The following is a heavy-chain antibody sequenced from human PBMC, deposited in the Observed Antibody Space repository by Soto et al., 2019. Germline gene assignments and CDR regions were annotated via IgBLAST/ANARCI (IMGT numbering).Heavy chain of an antibody. CDR3: TRWGAAASYYYYYYGMDV. CDR1: GFTFGDYA. Sequence: QPGGSLGLSCTASGFTFGDYAMSWVRQSPGKGLEWVGFIRSKAYGGTTEYAASVKGRFTISRDDSKSIAYLQMNSLKTEDTAVYYCTRWGAAASYYYYYYGMDVWGQGTTVTV. J-gene: IGHJ6*02. D-gene: IGHD6-13*01. V-gene: IGHV3-49*04. CDR2: IRSKAYGGTT.